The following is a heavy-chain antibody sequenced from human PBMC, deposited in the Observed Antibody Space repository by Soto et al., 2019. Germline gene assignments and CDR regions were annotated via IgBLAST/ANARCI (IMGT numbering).Heavy chain of an antibody. J-gene: IGHJ5*02. Sequence: QVQLQESGPGLVKPSQTLSLTCTVSGGSISSGGYYWSWIRQHPGKGLEWIGYIYYSGSTYYNPSLQSRVTISVDPSKNQFSLKLSSVTAADTAVYYCARDQRAYYDILADPGWFDPRGQGTLLTVSA. CDR2: IYYSGST. V-gene: IGHV4-31*03. D-gene: IGHD3-9*01. CDR1: GGSISSGGYY. CDR3: ARDQRAYYDILADPGWFDP.